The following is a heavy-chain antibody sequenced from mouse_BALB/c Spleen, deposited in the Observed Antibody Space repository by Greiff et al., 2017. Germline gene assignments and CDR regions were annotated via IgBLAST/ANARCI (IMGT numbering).Heavy chain of an antibody. CDR3: ARWGLAGTRFAY. CDR2: ILPGSGST. CDR1: GYTFSSYW. V-gene: IGHV1-9*01. J-gene: IGHJ3*01. D-gene: IGHD4-1*01. Sequence: QVQLKESGAELMKPGASVKISCKATGYTFSSYWIEWVKQRPGHGLEWIGEILPGSGSTNYNEKFKGKATFTADTSSNTAYMQLSSLTSEDSAVYYCARWGLAGTRFAYWGQGTLVTVSA.